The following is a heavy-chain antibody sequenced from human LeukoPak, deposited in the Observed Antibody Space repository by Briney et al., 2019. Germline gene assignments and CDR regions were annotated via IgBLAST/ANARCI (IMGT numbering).Heavy chain of an antibody. V-gene: IGHV1-3*01. CDR2: INAGNGNT. CDR3: ARDGFYCSGGSCYSTYFDC. D-gene: IGHD2-15*01. Sequence: ASVKVSCKASGYTFTSYAMHWVRQAPGQSPEWMGWINAGNGNTKYSQKFQGRVTITRDTSASTAYMELSSLRSEDTAVYYCARDGFYCSGGSCYSTYFDCWGQGTLVTVSS. J-gene: IGHJ4*02. CDR1: GYTFTSYA.